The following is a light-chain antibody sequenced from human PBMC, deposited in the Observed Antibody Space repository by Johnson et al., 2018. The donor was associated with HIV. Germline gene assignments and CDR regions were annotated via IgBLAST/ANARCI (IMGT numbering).Light chain of an antibody. CDR2: ENN. V-gene: IGLV1-51*02. Sequence: QSVLTQPPSVSAAPGQKVTISCSGSNSNIGYNCVSWYQQLPGTAPKLLIYENNKRPSGIPDRFSGSKSGPSATLGITGLQTGDEADYYCGTWDSSLNAYVFGAATKVAVL. CDR1: NSNIGYNC. CDR3: GTWDSSLNAYV. J-gene: IGLJ1*01.